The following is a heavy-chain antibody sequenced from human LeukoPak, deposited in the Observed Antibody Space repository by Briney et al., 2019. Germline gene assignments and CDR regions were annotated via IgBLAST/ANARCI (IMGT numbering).Heavy chain of an antibody. CDR2: IIPILGIA. CDR1: GGTFSSYT. Sequence: SVKVSCKASGGTFSSYTISWVRQAPGQELEWMGRIIPILGIANYAQKFQGRVTITADKSTSKAYMELSSLRSEDTAVYYCARRKGYCSSTSCPHDAFDIWGQGTMVTVSS. V-gene: IGHV1-69*02. D-gene: IGHD2-2*01. J-gene: IGHJ3*02. CDR3: ARRKGYCSSTSCPHDAFDI.